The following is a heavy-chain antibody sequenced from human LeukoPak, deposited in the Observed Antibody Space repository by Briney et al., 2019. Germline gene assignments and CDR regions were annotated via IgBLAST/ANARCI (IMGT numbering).Heavy chain of an antibody. D-gene: IGHD4-17*01. CDR1: GFTFSSYW. V-gene: IGHV3-7*01. CDR2: RKQDGSEM. Sequence: PGGSLRLSCAASGFTFSSYWMSWVRQAPGKGLEWVANRKQDGSEMYDVYSVKGRFTISRDNAKISLYLHMNSLRAEDTAVYYCARLPYGDARYFDYWGQGTLVTVSS. CDR3: ARLPYGDARYFDY. J-gene: IGHJ4*02.